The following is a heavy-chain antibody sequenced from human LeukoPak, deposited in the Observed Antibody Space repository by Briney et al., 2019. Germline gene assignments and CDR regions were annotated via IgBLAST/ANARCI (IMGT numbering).Heavy chain of an antibody. CDR2: VNREGTTT. CDR3: ARDSDWILFDY. CDR1: GFTFNTYW. J-gene: IGHJ4*02. D-gene: IGHD2-2*03. V-gene: IGHV3-74*03. Sequence: PGGSLRLSCAASGFTFNTYWMHWVRQAPEKGLVWVARVNREGTTTAYADSVKGRFIISRDNSKNTLYLQMNNLRAEDTAVYYCARDSDWILFDYWGQGTPVTVSS.